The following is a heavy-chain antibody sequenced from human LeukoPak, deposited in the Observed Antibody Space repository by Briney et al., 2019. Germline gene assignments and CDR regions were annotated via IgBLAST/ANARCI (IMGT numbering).Heavy chain of an antibody. D-gene: IGHD4-17*01. Sequence: ASVKVSCKASGYTFTGYYMHWVRQAPGQGLEWMGWINPNSGGTNYAQKFQGRVTMTRDTSISTAYMELSRLRSDDTAVYYCARAPLNYGSSGDFDYWGQGTLVTVSS. CDR1: GYTFTGYY. CDR3: ARAPLNYGSSGDFDY. V-gene: IGHV1-2*02. J-gene: IGHJ4*02. CDR2: INPNSGGT.